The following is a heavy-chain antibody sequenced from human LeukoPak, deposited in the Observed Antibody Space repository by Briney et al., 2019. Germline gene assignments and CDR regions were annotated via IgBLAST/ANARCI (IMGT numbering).Heavy chain of an antibody. CDR2: IYTSGST. D-gene: IGHD3-3*01. V-gene: IGHV4-4*07. CDR3: ARVDRYDFYFDY. J-gene: IGHJ4*02. CDR1: GGSISSYY. Sequence: SETLSLTCTVSGGSISSYYWSWIRQPAGKGLEWIGRIYTSGSTNYNPSLKSRVTISVDKSKTQFSLKLSSVTAADTAVYYCARVDRYDFYFDYWGQGTLVTVSS.